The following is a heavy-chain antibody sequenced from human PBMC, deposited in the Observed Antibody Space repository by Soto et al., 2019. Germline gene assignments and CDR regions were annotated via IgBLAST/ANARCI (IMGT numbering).Heavy chain of an antibody. J-gene: IGHJ6*02. V-gene: IGHV3-30*18. D-gene: IGHD2-21*02. CDR3: AKGVVVTAYYYYYGMDV. CDR2: ISCDGSNK. Sequence: QVQLVEAGGGVVQPGRSLRLSCAASGFTFSSYGMHWVRQAPGKGLEWVGVISCDGSNKYYADSVKGRFTISRDNSKNTLYLQMNRLRAEDTAVYYCAKGVVVTAYYYYYGMDVLGQGTTVTVSS. CDR1: GFTFSSYG.